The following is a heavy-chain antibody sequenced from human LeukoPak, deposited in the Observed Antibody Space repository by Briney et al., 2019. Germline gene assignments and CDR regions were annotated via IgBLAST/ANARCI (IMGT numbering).Heavy chain of an antibody. J-gene: IGHJ6*03. CDR2: IYYSGST. D-gene: IGHD3-3*01. Sequence: PSETLSLTCTVSGGSISSYYWSWIRQPPGKGLEWIGSIYYSGSTYYNPSLKSRVTISVDTSKNQFSLKLSSVTAADTAVYYCARQSWGYYDFWSGYYHYMDVWGKGTTVTVSS. CDR3: ARQSWGYYDFWSGYYHYMDV. CDR1: GGSISSYY. V-gene: IGHV4-59*05.